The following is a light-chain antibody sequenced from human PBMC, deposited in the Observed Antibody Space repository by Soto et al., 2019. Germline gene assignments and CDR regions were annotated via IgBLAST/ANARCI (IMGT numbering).Light chain of an antibody. J-gene: IGLJ2*01. CDR2: DVN. CDR3: SSKTTTNSLGA. V-gene: IGLV2-14*01. Sequence: QSVLTQPASVSGSPGQSITISCTGTTSDIGSYNYVAWYQQHPGKAPKLMIFDVNRRPSGISSRFSGSKYGNTASLTISGLHAEDEADYYCSSKTTTNSLGALGGGTKLTVL. CDR1: TSDIGSYNY.